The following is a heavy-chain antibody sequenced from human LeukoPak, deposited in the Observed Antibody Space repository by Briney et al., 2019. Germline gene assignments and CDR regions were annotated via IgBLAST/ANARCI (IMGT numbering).Heavy chain of an antibody. D-gene: IGHD5-24*01. CDR2: IYPGDSDT. V-gene: IGHV5-51*01. CDR1: GYSYTSYW. J-gene: IGHJ4*02. CDR3: ARRGRDGGSNCDS. Sequence: GEWRKSSCKGSGYSYTSYWIGWVRERPGKSLEWRGIIYPGDSDTRYSPSFQGQVTISADKSISTAYLQWSSLKASDTAMYYCARRGRDGGSNCDSWGQGTLVTVSS.